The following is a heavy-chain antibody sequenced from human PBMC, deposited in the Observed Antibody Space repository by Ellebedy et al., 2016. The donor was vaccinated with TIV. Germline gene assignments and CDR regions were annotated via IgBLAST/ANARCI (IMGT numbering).Heavy chain of an antibody. Sequence: GESLKISXAASGFTFSSYWMHWVRQAPGKGLVWVSRINSDGSSTSYADSVKGRFTISRDNAKNTLYLQMNNLRVEDTAVYYCARDRGVDSSDYHWFFDLWGRGSLVTVSS. J-gene: IGHJ2*01. V-gene: IGHV3-74*01. CDR2: INSDGSST. CDR3: ARDRGVDSSDYHWFFDL. D-gene: IGHD4-11*01. CDR1: GFTFSSYW.